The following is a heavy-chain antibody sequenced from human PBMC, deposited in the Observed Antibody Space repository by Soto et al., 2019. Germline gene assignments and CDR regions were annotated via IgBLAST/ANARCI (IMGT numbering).Heavy chain of an antibody. CDR1: GDSVSNNSTA. CDR2: TYYRYKWYN. J-gene: IGHJ3*02. CDR3: ARERYGDYGRGTFDT. V-gene: IGHV6-1*01. D-gene: IGHD4-17*01. Sequence: SQTLSLTCAISGDSVSNNSTAWNWIRQSPSRGLEWLGRTYYRYKWYNDYAVSVKSRVIINPDTSKNQFSLQLNSVTPEDTAVYYCARERYGDYGRGTFDTWGQGTMVTVSS.